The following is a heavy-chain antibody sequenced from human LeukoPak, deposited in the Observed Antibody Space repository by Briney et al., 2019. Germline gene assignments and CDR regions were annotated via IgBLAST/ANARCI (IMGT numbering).Heavy chain of an antibody. CDR3: ARTPTKSYDFWSGYLYYFDY. CDR2: IIHILGIA. J-gene: IGHJ4*02. D-gene: IGHD3-3*01. V-gene: IGHV1-69*02. Sequence: SVTVSCKAPGGTFSSYTISWVRQAPGQGLEWMGRIIHILGIANYAQKFQGRVTITADKSTSTAYMELSSLRSEDTAVYYCARTPTKSYDFWSGYLYYFDYWGQGTLVTVSS. CDR1: GGTFSSYT.